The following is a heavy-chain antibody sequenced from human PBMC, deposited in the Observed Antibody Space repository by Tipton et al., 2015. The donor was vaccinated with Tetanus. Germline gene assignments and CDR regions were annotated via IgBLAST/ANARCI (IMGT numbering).Heavy chain of an antibody. Sequence: TLSLTCTVSGDSVRSGSYYWSWIRQPPGKELEWIGYIDYSGSTNYNPSLKSRLIISADTSKNQFSLRLSSVTAADTAVYYCARLAWRPDRSMLTVPRYFDKWGQGTLVAVSS. CDR2: IDYSGST. J-gene: IGHJ4*02. D-gene: IGHD2-8*01. CDR1: GDSVRSGSYY. CDR3: ARLAWRPDRSMLTVPRYFDK. V-gene: IGHV4-61*01.